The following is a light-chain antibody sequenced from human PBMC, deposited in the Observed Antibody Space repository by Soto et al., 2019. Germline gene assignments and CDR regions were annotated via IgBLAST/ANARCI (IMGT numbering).Light chain of an antibody. J-gene: IGLJ2*01. Sequence: QSALTQPASVSGSPGQSITISCTGTSSDIGGYDSVSWYQQHPGKAPKLLIYEVSSRPSGVSDRFSGSKSSNTACRPISGLQPEDETDYYCSSYPIINTLLFGGGTKQTLL. V-gene: IGLV2-14*01. CDR2: EVS. CDR1: SSDIGGYDS. CDR3: SSYPIINTLL.